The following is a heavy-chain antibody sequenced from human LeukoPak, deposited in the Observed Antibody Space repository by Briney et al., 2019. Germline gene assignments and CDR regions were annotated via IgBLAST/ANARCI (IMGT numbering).Heavy chain of an antibody. J-gene: IGHJ5*02. CDR3: ASASIPGGPRIYNYFDH. CDR1: GFTVGDFA. CDR2: IRSKVCGGTT. D-gene: IGHD3-3*01. V-gene: IGHV3-49*04. Sequence: GGSLRLSCTVSGFTVGDFAMSWVRQAPGKGLEWGGFIRSKVCGGTTEYAASVKGRFTISRDNAKNSLYLQMNSLRVEDTAISYCASASIPGGPRIYNYFDHRGEGTLVTVSS.